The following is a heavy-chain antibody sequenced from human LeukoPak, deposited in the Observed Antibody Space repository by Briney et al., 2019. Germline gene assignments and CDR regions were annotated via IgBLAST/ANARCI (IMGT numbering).Heavy chain of an antibody. J-gene: IGHJ4*02. Sequence: GGSLRLSCAASGFTFSDYYMSWIRQAPGKGLEWVSYISSSSSYTNYADSVKGRFTIPRDNAKNSLYLQMNSLRAEDTAVYYCARGRDYYDTNYFDYWGQGTLVTVSS. CDR2: ISSSSSYT. D-gene: IGHD3-22*01. CDR1: GFTFSDYY. CDR3: ARGRDYYDTNYFDY. V-gene: IGHV3-11*06.